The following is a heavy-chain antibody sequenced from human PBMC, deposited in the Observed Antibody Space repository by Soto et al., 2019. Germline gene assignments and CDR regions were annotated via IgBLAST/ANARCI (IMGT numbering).Heavy chain of an antibody. CDR3: ARDTVELRNYYGMDV. CDR1: GGTFSSYA. V-gene: IGHV1-69*13. CDR2: IIPIFGTA. D-gene: IGHD1-7*01. Sequence: SVKVSCKASGGTFSSYAISWVRQAPGQGLEWMGGIIPIFGTANYAQKFQGRVTITADESTSTAYMELSSLRSEDTAVYYCARDTVELRNYYGMDVWGQGTTVTVSS. J-gene: IGHJ6*02.